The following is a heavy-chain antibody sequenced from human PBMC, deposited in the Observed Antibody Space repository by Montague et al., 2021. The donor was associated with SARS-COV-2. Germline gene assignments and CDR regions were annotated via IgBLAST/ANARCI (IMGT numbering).Heavy chain of an antibody. CDR3: AQSLDRVAPFDY. V-gene: IGHV4-59*01. D-gene: IGHD3-10*01. CDR1: GASISSYC. CDR2: ICYSGSTNYI. Sequence: SETLSLTCTVSGASISSYCWSWIRQPPGKGLEWIGYICYSGSTNYINYKPPLRGRVTMSVDTSANQFSLKLNSVTAAEAAVYYCAQSLDRVAPFDYWGQGTLVTVSS. J-gene: IGHJ4*02.